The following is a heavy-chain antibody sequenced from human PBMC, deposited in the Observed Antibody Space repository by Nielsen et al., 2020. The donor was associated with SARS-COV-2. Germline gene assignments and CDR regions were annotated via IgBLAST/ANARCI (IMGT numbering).Heavy chain of an antibody. CDR2: INTNTGNP. V-gene: IGHV7-4-1*02. J-gene: IGHJ6*02. D-gene: IGHD3-10*01. Sequence: ASVKVSCKASGYTFTSYAMNWVRQAPGQGLEWMGWINTNTGNPTYAQGFTGRFVFSLDTSVSTAYLQISSLKAEDTAVYYCARDNTMVRGVIITSLYYGMDVWGQGTTVTVSS. CDR1: GYTFTSYA. CDR3: ARDNTMVRGVIITSLYYGMDV.